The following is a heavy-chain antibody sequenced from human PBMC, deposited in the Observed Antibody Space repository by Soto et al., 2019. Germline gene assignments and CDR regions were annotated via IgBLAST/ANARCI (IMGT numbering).Heavy chain of an antibody. D-gene: IGHD3-10*01. J-gene: IGHJ4*02. CDR2: IYYSGST. V-gene: IGHV4-39*01. CDR3: ARGPPPTRGLIDY. Sequence: PSETLSLTCTVSGGSISSSSYYWGWIRQPPGKGLEWIGSIYYSGSTYYNPSLKSRVTISVDTSKNQFSLRLSSVTAADTAVYYCARGPPPTRGLIDYWGQGTLVTVSS. CDR1: GGSISSSSYY.